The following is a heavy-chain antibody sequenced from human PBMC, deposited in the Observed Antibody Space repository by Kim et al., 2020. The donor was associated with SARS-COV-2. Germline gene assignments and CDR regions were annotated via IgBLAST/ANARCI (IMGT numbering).Heavy chain of an antibody. CDR3: ARDRRWKLPDWYFDL. CDR1: GFTFSSYG. D-gene: IGHD1-1*01. V-gene: IGHV3-33*01. CDR2: IWYDGSNK. J-gene: IGHJ2*01. Sequence: GGSLRLSCAASGFTFSSYGMHWVRQAPGKGLEWVAVIWYDGSNKYYADSVKGRFTISRDNSKNTLYLQMNSLRAEDTAVYYCARDRRWKLPDWYFDLWGRGTLVTVSS.